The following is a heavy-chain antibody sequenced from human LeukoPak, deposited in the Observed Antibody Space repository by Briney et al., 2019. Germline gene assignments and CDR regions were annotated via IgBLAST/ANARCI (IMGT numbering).Heavy chain of an antibody. CDR2: IRYDGSNK. D-gene: IGHD2-2*01. J-gene: IGHJ6*03. CDR1: GFTFSSYG. Sequence: GGSLRLSCAASGFTFSSYGMHWVRQAPGKGLEWVAFIRYDGSNKYYADSVKGRFTISRDNSKNTLYLQMNSLRAEDTAVYYCAKSPGRYQLNYYYYTDVWGKGTTVTVSS. CDR3: AKSPGRYQLNYYYYTDV. V-gene: IGHV3-30*02.